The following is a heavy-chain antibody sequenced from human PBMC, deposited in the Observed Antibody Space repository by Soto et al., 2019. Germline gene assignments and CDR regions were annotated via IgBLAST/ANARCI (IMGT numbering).Heavy chain of an antibody. D-gene: IGHD6-19*01. Sequence: VGSLRLSCAASGFTFSSYGMHWVRQAPGKGLEWVTVISNDGSNKYYADSVKGRFTISRDNSKNTLYLQLNSLRAEDTAVYYCAKDLGGLVYTFDYWGQGTLVTVSS. V-gene: IGHV3-30*18. J-gene: IGHJ4*02. CDR1: GFTFSSYG. CDR3: AKDLGGLVYTFDY. CDR2: ISNDGSNK.